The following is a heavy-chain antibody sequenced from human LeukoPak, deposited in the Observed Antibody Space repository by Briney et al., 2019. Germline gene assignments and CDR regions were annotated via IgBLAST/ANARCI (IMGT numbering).Heavy chain of an antibody. CDR1: GASLSSYY. D-gene: IGHD5-24*01. CDR3: VRGAGWLPDY. CDR2: ISYSGST. Sequence: PSETLSLTCTVSGASLSSYYCSWIRQSPGKGLEWIGLISYSGSTKYNSSLESRVTISADTSKSQCSLKLSSVTAADTAVYYCVRGAGWLPDYWGQGSLVPVSS. J-gene: IGHJ4*02. V-gene: IGHV4-59*01.